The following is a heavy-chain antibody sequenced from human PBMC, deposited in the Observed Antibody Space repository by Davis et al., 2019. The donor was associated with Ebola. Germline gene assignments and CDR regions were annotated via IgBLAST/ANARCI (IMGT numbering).Heavy chain of an antibody. CDR3: AKPRTSYSSSWYTFDY. J-gene: IGHJ4*02. V-gene: IGHV3-23*01. CDR1: GFTFSSYA. D-gene: IGHD6-13*01. CDR2: ISGSGGST. Sequence: GESLKISCAASGFTFSSYAMSWVRQAPGKGLEWVSAISGSGGSTYYADSVKGRFTISSDNSKNTLYLQMNSLRAEDTAVYYCAKPRTSYSSSWYTFDYWGQGTLVTVSS.